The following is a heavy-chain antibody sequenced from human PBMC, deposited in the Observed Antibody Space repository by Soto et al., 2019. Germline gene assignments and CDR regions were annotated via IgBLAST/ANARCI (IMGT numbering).Heavy chain of an antibody. CDR3: ARVGCSSTSCYHYYYYYGMDV. J-gene: IGHJ6*02. CDR2: IIPIFGTA. V-gene: IGHV1-69*06. Sequence: SVKVSCKASGGTFSSYAISWVRQAPGQGLEWMGGIIPIFGTANYAQEIQGRVTITADKSTSTAYMELSSLRSEDTAVYYCARVGCSSTSCYHYYYYYGMDVWGQGTTVTVSS. D-gene: IGHD2-2*01. CDR1: GGTFSSYA.